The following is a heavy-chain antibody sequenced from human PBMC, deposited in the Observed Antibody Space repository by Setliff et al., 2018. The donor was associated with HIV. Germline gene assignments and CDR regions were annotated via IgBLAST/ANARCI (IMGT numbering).Heavy chain of an antibody. Sequence: LSCVASGLTFSNYWMSWVRQAPGKGLEWVANIKQDGREKYYVDSVKGRFTISRDNAKNSLYLQMNSLRAEDTAVYYCANGFHYGYLFDYWGQGTPVTVSS. V-gene: IGHV3-7*03. CDR1: GLTFSNYW. CDR3: ANGFHYGYLFDY. CDR2: IKQDGREK. J-gene: IGHJ4*02. D-gene: IGHD3-16*01.